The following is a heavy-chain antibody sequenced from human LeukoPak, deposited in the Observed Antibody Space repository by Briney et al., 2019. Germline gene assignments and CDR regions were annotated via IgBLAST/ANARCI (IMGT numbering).Heavy chain of an antibody. CDR1: GYTFTNYW. V-gene: IGHV5-51*01. CDR2: IYPRDSDT. Sequence: GESLKISCTGSGYTFTNYWIGWVRQMPGKGLEYMGIIYPRDSDTRYSPSFEGQVTISADKSISTAYLQWSSLKASDTAMYFCARKFCSSTTCYVAFDMWGQGTMVTVSS. D-gene: IGHD2-2*01. J-gene: IGHJ3*02. CDR3: ARKFCSSTTCYVAFDM.